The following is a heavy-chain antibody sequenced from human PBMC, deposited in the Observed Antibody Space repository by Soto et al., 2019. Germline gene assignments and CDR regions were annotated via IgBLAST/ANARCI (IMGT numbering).Heavy chain of an antibody. CDR1: GFTFSSYA. D-gene: IGHD3-10*01. V-gene: IGHV3-23*01. J-gene: IGHJ6*02. Sequence: GGSLRLSCAASGFTFSSYAMSWVRQAPGKGLEWVSAISGSGGSTYYADSVKGRFTISRDNSKNTLYLQMNSLRAEDTAVYYCAKSQRVLYYGSGSYYYGMEVWGQGTTVTVSS. CDR3: AKSQRVLYYGSGSYYYGMEV. CDR2: ISGSGGST.